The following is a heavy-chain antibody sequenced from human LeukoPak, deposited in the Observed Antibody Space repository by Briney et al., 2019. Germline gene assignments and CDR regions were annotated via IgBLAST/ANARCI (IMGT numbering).Heavy chain of an antibody. CDR3: ARNRWMDV. CDR1: GGSISTYY. Sequence: SETLSLTCTVSGGSISTYYWSWIRQPPGKGLEWIGYIYYSGSTSYNPSLKSRVTMSVDTSENQVSLKLTSVTAADTAVYYCARNRWMDVWGQGTTVTVSS. V-gene: IGHV4-59*01. D-gene: IGHD3-16*02. J-gene: IGHJ6*02. CDR2: IYYSGST.